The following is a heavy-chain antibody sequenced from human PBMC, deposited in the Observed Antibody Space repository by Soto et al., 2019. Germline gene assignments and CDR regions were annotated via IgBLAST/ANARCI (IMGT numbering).Heavy chain of an antibody. CDR3: GRVMRSLLSITALDT. CDR2: IDPSGGKT. V-gene: IGHV1-46*01. CDR1: GYTFTRDQ. Sequence: GASVKVSCKASGYTFTRDQIHWVRQAPGQGIEWMGMIDPSGGKTNYAQKFQGRVTMTRDTSTSTVYMALSSLRSEDTAIYLCGRVMRSLLSITALDTWGQGTLVTVSS. J-gene: IGHJ5*02. D-gene: IGHD3-10*01.